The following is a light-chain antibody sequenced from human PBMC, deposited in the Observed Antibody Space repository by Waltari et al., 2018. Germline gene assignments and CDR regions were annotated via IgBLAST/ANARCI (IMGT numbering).Light chain of an antibody. CDR3: QQYGRT. CDR2: GAS. V-gene: IGKV3-20*01. J-gene: IGKJ1*01. CDR1: QSVSSSY. Sequence: EIVLTQSPGTLSLSPGERATLPCRASQSVSSSYLAWYQQKPGQAPRLLIYGASSRATGIPDRFSGSGSGTDFTLIISRLEPEDFAVYYCQQYGRTFGQGTKVEIK.